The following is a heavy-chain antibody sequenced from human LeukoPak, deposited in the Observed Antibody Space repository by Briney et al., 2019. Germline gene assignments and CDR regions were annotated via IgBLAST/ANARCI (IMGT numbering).Heavy chain of an antibody. D-gene: IGHD5-12*01. CDR1: GYTFTGYY. V-gene: IGHV1-2*04. Sequence: ASVKVSCKASGYTFTGYYMHWVRQAPGQGLEWMGWINPNSGGKNYAQKFQGWVTMTRDTSISTAYMEVSRLRSDDTAVYYCARDASGYDYFDYWGQGTLVTVSS. CDR3: ARDASGYDYFDY. CDR2: INPNSGGK. J-gene: IGHJ4*02.